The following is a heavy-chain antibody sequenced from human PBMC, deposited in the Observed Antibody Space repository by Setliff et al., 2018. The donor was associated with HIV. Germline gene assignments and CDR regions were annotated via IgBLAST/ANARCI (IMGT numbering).Heavy chain of an antibody. CDR3: ASGRDFWSGLYV. CDR1: GGSFSDDY. J-gene: IGHJ6*04. D-gene: IGHD3-3*01. CDR2: IYTSGST. V-gene: IGHV4-59*10. Sequence: SETLSLTCAVYGGSFSDDYWSWIRQPAGKGLEWIGHIYTSGSTNYNPSLKSRVTLSVDTSQNQFSLKFTSVTAAGTAVYYCASGRDFWSGLYVWGKGTTVTVSS.